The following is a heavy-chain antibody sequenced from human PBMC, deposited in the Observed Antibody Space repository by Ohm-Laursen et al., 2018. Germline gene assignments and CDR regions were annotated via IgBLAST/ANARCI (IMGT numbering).Heavy chain of an antibody. V-gene: IGHV3-11*04. CDR3: ARGGRVNGMDV. J-gene: IGHJ6*02. CDR1: GFTFGDYY. D-gene: IGHD1-26*01. Sequence: SLRPSCAASGFTFGDYYMSWIRQAPGKGLEWVSYISNSGSIIYYADSVKGRFTISRDNAKNSLYLQMNSLRAEDTAVYYCARGGRVNGMDVWGQGTTVTVSS. CDR2: ISNSGSII.